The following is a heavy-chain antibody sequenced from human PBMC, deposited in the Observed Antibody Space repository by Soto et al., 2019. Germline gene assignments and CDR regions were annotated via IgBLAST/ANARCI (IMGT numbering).Heavy chain of an antibody. V-gene: IGHV1-24*01. Sequence: VDSVKVSCKVSGYTLTELSMHWVRQAPGKGLEWMGGFDPEDGETIYAQKFQGRVTMTEDTSTDTAYMELSSLRSEDTAVYYCATQAQYYYDSRALWRYNWFDPWGQGTLVTVSS. CDR2: FDPEDGET. CDR3: ATQAQYYYDSRALWRYNWFDP. J-gene: IGHJ5*02. D-gene: IGHD3-22*01. CDR1: GYTLTELS.